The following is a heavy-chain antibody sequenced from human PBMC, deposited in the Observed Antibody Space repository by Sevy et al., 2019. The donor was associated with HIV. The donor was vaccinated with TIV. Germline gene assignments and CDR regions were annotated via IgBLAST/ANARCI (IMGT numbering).Heavy chain of an antibody. CDR2: IKQDGSEK. V-gene: IGHV3-7*03. D-gene: IGHD2-2*01. CDR1: GFTSSSYW. J-gene: IGHJ6*02. Sequence: GGSLRLSCAASGFTSSSYWMSWVRQAPGKGLEWVANIKQDGSEKYYVDSVKGRFTIPRDNAKNSLYLQMKSLRAEDTAVYYCARDSFVVVPAALIYYYYGMDVWGQGTTVTVSS. CDR3: ARDSFVVVPAALIYYYYGMDV.